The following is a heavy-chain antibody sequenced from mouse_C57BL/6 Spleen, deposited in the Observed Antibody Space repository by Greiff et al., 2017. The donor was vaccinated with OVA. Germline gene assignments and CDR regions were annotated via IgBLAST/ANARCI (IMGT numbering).Heavy chain of an antibody. V-gene: IGHV1-15*01. CDR3: TRDYYGSSDY. CDR2: IDPETGGT. CDR1: GYTFTDYE. J-gene: IGHJ2*01. D-gene: IGHD1-1*01. Sequence: LVESGAELVRPGASVTLSCKASGYTFTDYEMHWVKQTPVHGLEWIGAIDPETGGTAYNQKFKGKAILTADKSSSTAYMELRSLTSEDSAVYYCTRDYYGSSDYWGQGTTLTVSS.